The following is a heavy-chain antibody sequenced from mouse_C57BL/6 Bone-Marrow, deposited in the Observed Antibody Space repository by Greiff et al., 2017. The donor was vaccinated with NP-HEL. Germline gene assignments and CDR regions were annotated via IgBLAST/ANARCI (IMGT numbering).Heavy chain of an antibody. CDR3: ARRGGYSNYAYWYFDG. J-gene: IGHJ1*03. D-gene: IGHD2-5*01. Sequence: QVQLQQPGTELVKPGASVKLSCKASGYTFTSYWMHWVKQRPGQGLEWIGNINPSNGGTNYNEKFKSKATLTVDKSSSTAYMQLSSLTSEDSAVYYCARRGGYSNYAYWYFDGWGTGTTVTVSS. V-gene: IGHV1-53*01. CDR1: GYTFTSYW. CDR2: INPSNGGT.